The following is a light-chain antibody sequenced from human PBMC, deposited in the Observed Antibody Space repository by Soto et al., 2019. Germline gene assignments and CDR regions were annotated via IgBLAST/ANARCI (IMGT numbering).Light chain of an antibody. CDR3: QSYDSSLSGVV. Sequence: QSVLTQPPSVSWAPGQRVTISCTGSSSNIGAGYDVHWYQQLPGTAPKLLIYGNSNRPSGVPDRFSGSKSGTSASLAITGLQAEDEADCYCQSYDSSLSGVVFGGGTKVTVL. CDR2: GNS. CDR1: SSNIGAGYD. V-gene: IGLV1-40*01. J-gene: IGLJ2*01.